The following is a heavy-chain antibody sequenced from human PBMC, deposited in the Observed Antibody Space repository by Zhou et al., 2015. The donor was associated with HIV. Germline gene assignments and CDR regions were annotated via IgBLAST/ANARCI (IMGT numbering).Heavy chain of an antibody. D-gene: IGHD3-22*01. CDR2: IGYNGIA. J-gene: IGHJ4*02. CDR3: ATDDIGGYHSFNY. V-gene: IGHV1-18*01. CDR1: GYVFGNFG. Sequence: QVQLVQSGAEVKKPGASVKVSCKGSGYVFGNFGLGWVRQAPGQGLEWMGWIGYNGIARDAQKFQGRVTLTTDRSTRTAYMELRTLRSDDAAIYYCATDDIGGYHSFNYWGQGTLVSVSS.